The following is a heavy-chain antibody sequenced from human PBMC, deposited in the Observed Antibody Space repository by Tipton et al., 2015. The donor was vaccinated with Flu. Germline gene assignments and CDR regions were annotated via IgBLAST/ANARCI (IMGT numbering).Heavy chain of an antibody. CDR2: INPSGGST. V-gene: IGHV1-46*01. Sequence: QSGPEVKKPGASVKVSCKASGYTFTSYYMHWVRQAPGQGLEWMGIINPSGGSTSYAQKFQGRVTMTRDTSTSTVYMELSSLRSEDTAMYYCAREREAATSAFDIWGQGTMVTVSS. D-gene: IGHD2-15*01. CDR3: AREREAATSAFDI. J-gene: IGHJ3*02. CDR1: GYTFTSYY.